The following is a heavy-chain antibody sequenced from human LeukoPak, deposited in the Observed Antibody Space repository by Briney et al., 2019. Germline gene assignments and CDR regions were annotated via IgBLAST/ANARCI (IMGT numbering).Heavy chain of an antibody. CDR2: ISGAGGST. CDR1: GFTVSDSA. J-gene: IGHJ3*02. V-gene: IGHV3-23*01. CDR3: AKGKSYLDALGI. Sequence: GGSLRLSCAASGFTVSDSAMSWVRRAPGKGLEWLSAISGAGGSTHYANSVRGRFTISRDTSKNTLYLQMHSLAAEDMAIYYCAKGKSYLDALGIWGQETMVTVSS. D-gene: IGHD3-16*02.